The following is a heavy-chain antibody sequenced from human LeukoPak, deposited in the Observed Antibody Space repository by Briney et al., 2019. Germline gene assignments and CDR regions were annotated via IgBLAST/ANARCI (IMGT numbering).Heavy chain of an antibody. Sequence: SQTLSLTCTVSGGSISSGDYYWSWIRQPPGKGLEWIGYIYYSGSTCYNPSLKSRVTISVDTSKNQFSLKLSSVTAADTAVYYCARGWFGEFLSNYYGMDVWGQGTTVTVSS. V-gene: IGHV4-30-4*01. CDR3: ARGWFGEFLSNYYGMDV. J-gene: IGHJ6*02. CDR2: IYYSGST. D-gene: IGHD3-10*01. CDR1: GGSISSGDYY.